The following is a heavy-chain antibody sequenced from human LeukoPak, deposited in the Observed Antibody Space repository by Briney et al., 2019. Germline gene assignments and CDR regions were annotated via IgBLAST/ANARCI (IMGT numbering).Heavy chain of an antibody. J-gene: IGHJ4*02. V-gene: IGHV3-30-3*01. CDR3: ARSGVVVAATPELSLPFDY. Sequence: GGSLRLSCAASGFTFGSYAMHWVRQAPGKGLEWVAVISYDGSNKYYADSVKGRFTISRDNSKNTLYLQMNSLRAEDTAVYYCARSGVVVAATPELSLPFDYWGQGTLVTVSS. CDR1: GFTFGSYA. CDR2: ISYDGSNK. D-gene: IGHD2-15*01.